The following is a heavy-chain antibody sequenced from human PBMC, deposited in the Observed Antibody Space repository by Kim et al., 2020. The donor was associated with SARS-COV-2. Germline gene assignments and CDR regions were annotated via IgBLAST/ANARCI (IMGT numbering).Heavy chain of an antibody. CDR3: AKGGTCDNSDAGGLGT. CDR1: GFTFSDFA. V-gene: IGHV3-23*01. D-gene: IGHD4-17*01. Sequence: GGSLRLSCAASGFTFSDFAMHWVRQAPGKGLEWVSGISCNGGNIDYADSVKGRFTFSRDNAKNTVHLQMNSLRTEDTAVYYCAKGGTCDNSDAGGLGTWG. CDR2: ISCNGGNI. J-gene: IGHJ5*01.